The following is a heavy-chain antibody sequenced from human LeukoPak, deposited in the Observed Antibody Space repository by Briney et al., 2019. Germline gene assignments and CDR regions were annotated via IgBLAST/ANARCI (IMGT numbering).Heavy chain of an antibody. J-gene: IGHJ4*02. CDR2: IKEDGSDK. CDR3: ARLLWFGGIYYFDY. D-gene: IGHD3-10*01. CDR1: GFSFRSFW. Sequence: GGSLRLSCAASGFSFRSFWMSWVRQAPGKGLEWVASIKEDGSDKYYVESVKGRFTISRENARNSLYLQMNSLRAEDTAVYYCARLLWFGGIYYFDYWGQGTLVTVSS. V-gene: IGHV3-7*04.